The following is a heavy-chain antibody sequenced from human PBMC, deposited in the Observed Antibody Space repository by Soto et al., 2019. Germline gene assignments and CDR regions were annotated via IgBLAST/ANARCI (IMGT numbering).Heavy chain of an antibody. D-gene: IGHD3-9*01. CDR2: ISGSGGST. J-gene: IGHJ4*02. CDR3: AKVQGRYFYLGPHDFDY. V-gene: IGHV3-23*01. Sequence: GGSLRLSCAASGFTFSSYAMSWVRQAPGKGLEWVSAISGSGGSTYYADSVKGRFTISRDNSKNTLYLQMNSLRAEDTAVYYCAKVQGRYFYLGPHDFDYWGQGTLVTVSS. CDR1: GFTFSSYA.